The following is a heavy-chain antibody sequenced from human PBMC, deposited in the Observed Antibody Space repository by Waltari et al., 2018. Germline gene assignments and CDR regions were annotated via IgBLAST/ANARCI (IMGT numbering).Heavy chain of an antibody. CDR2: VLGSGRT. D-gene: IGHD2-15*01. J-gene: IGHJ4*02. Sequence: QLQLQESGPGLVKPSWTLSLICAVSGDSMNYWWSWVRQPPGKGREWIGQVLGSGRTNYNPSFASRVTISLDTSTHQFALKMTSATAADTALYYCARDRGRGLYLDTWGQGILVTVSP. V-gene: IGHV4-4*02. CDR3: ARDRGRGLYLDT. CDR1: GDSMNYW.